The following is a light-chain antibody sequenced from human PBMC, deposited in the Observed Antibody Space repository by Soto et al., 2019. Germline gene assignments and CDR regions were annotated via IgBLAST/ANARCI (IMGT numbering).Light chain of an antibody. CDR2: GNS. J-gene: IGLJ1*01. V-gene: IGLV1-40*01. CDR3: QSYDNSLSVYV. Sequence: QSVLTQPPSVCGAPGQRVTISCTGSSSNIGAHYDVHWYQQLPGTAPKLLIYGNSNRPSGVPDRFSGSKSGTSASLAITGLQAEDEADYYCQSYDNSLSVYVFGTGTKVTVL. CDR1: SSNIGAHYD.